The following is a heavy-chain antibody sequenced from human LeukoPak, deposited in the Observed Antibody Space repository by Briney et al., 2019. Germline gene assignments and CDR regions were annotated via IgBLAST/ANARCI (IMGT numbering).Heavy chain of an antibody. D-gene: IGHD6-13*01. V-gene: IGHV4-39*07. CDR3: ARDSHDERYSSPSSPFDY. Sequence: SETLSLTCTVSGGSISSSSYYWGWIRQPPGKGLEWIGSIYYSGSTYYNPSLKSRVTISVDTSKNQFSLKLSSVTAADTAVYYCARDSHDERYSSPSSPFDYWGQGTLVTVSS. CDR1: GGSISSSSYY. CDR2: IYYSGST. J-gene: IGHJ4*02.